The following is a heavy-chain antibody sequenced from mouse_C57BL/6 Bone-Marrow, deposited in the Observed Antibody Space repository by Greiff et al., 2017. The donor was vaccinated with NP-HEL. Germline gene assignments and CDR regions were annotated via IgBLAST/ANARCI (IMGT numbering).Heavy chain of an antibody. CDR1: GFTFSSYA. V-gene: IGHV5-9-1*02. CDR3: TRGRYYSNYFDY. J-gene: IGHJ2*01. Sequence: EVQLVESGEGLVKPGGSLKLSCAASGFTFSSYAMSWVRQTPEKRLEWVAYISSGGDYIYYADTVKGRFTISRDNARNTLYLQMSSLKSEDTAMDYCTRGRYYSNYFDYWGQGTTLTVSS. D-gene: IGHD2-5*01. CDR2: ISSGGDYI.